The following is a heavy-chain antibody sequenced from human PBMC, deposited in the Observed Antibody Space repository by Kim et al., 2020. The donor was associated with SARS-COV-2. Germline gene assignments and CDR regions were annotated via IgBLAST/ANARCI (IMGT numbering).Heavy chain of an antibody. D-gene: IGHD3-3*01. J-gene: IGHJ6*02. CDR3: AKEGTLGFLEWTAYTYGMDV. CDR1: GFTFSSYA. Sequence: GGSLRLSCAASGFTFSSYAMSWVRQAPGKGLEWVSAISGSGGSTYYADSVKGRFTISRDNSKNTLYLQMNSLRAEDTAVYYCAKEGTLGFLEWTAYTYGMDVWGQGTTVTVSS. V-gene: IGHV3-23*01. CDR2: ISGSGGST.